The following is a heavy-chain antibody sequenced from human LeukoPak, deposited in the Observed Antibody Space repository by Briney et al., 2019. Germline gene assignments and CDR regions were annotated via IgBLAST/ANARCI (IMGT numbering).Heavy chain of an antibody. CDR1: GFTFSTYN. Sequence: PGGSLRLSCAASGFTFSTYNMNWVRQAPGKGLEWVSSISTNSNYIHYADSVKGRFTISRDNAKNPLYLQMNSLRVEDTDVYYCARDVGASAPDAFDIWGQGTMVTVSS. CDR3: ARDVGASAPDAFDI. J-gene: IGHJ3*02. D-gene: IGHD1-26*01. V-gene: IGHV3-21*01. CDR2: ISTNSNYI.